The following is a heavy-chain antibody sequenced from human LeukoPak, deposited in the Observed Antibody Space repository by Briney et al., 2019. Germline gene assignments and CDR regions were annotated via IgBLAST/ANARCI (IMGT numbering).Heavy chain of an antibody. D-gene: IGHD3-22*01. V-gene: IGHV3-21*01. CDR2: ISGSSIYI. Sequence: PGGSLRLSCAASGFTFSSYAMHWVRQAPGKGLEWVSSISGSSIYINYADSVKGRFTISSDNAKNSLYLQMNSLRAEDTAVYYCARALYDSSGYYFDYWGQGTLVTVSS. CDR3: ARALYDSSGYYFDY. J-gene: IGHJ4*02. CDR1: GFTFSSYA.